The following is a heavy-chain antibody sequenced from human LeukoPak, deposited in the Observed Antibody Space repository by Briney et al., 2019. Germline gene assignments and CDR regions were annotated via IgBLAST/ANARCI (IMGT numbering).Heavy chain of an antibody. CDR1: GGSISSYY. CDR3: ARVYSGYDLPGSLANYYFDY. D-gene: IGHD5-12*01. J-gene: IGHJ4*02. CDR2: FYSGGGT. V-gene: IGHV4-4*07. Sequence: SETLSLTCTVSGGSISSYYWSWIRQPAGKGLEWFGRFYSGGGTDYNPSLKSRVTMSVDTSKNQFSLKLSSVTAADTAVYYCARVYSGYDLPGSLANYYFDYWGQGTLVTVSS.